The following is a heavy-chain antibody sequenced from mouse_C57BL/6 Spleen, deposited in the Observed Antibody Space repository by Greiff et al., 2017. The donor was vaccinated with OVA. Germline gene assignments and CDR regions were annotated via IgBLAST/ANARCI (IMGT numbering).Heavy chain of an antibody. Sequence: VQLQQSGPELVKPGASVKIPCKASGYTFPDYNMDWVKQSHGKSLEWIGDINPNNGGTIYNQKFKGKATLTVDKSSSTAYMELRSLTSEDTAVYYCARSDYGNYEYFDYWGQGTTLTVSS. D-gene: IGHD2-1*01. J-gene: IGHJ2*01. CDR2: INPNNGGT. CDR3: ARSDYGNYEYFDY. CDR1: GYTFPDYN. V-gene: IGHV1-18*01.